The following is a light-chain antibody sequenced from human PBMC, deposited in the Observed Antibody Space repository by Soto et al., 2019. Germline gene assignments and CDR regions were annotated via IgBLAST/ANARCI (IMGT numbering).Light chain of an antibody. CDR3: QQYNNWWT. J-gene: IGKJ1*01. CDR1: QSVGSN. V-gene: IGKV3-15*01. Sequence: EIVMTPSPVTLSVSPGDRATLSCWAGQSVGSNLAWYQQRPGQAPRLLIYAASTRATGIPARFTGSGSGTEFTLTISSLQFDDSAVYYCQQYNNWWTFGQGTKVDIK. CDR2: AAS.